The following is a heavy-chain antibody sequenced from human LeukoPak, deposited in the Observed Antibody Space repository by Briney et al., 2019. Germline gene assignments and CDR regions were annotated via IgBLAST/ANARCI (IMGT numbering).Heavy chain of an antibody. CDR1: GGSISSGGYY. CDR2: INHSGST. Sequence: SETLSLTCTVSGGSISSGGYYWSWIRQPPGKGLEWIGEINHSGSTNYNPSLKSRVTISVDTSKNQFSLKLSSVTAADTAVYYCARGRLPTIDRNFDYWGQGTLVTVSS. V-gene: IGHV4-39*07. J-gene: IGHJ4*02. D-gene: IGHD2-15*01. CDR3: ARGRLPTIDRNFDY.